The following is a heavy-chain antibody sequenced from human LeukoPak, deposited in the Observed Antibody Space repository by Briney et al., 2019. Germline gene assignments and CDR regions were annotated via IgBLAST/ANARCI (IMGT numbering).Heavy chain of an antibody. J-gene: IGHJ5*02. CDR3: TRDVTDYGDYIGWFDP. CDR2: IRSPADGGAT. Sequence: GGSLRLSCTTSGFRFDNYGMTWVRQAPGKGLEWVAFIRSPADGGATHYAASVEGRFTISRDDSKNIAYLQMNSLKTEDTAVYYCTRDVTDYGDYIGWFDPWGRGTQVTASS. V-gene: IGHV3-49*04. D-gene: IGHD4-17*01. CDR1: GFRFDNYG.